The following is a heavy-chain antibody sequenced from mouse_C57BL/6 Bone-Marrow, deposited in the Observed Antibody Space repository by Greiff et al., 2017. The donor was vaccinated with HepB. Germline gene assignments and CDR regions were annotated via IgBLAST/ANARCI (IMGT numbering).Heavy chain of an antibody. V-gene: IGHV1-72*01. Sequence: VQLQQPGAELVKPGASVKLSCTASGYTFTSYWMHWVKQRPGRGLEWIGRIDPNSGGTKYNEKFKSQATLTVDKPSSTAYMQLSSLTSEDSAVYYCARWGYYDGSSNWYFDVWGTGTTVTVSS. CDR2: IDPNSGGT. J-gene: IGHJ1*03. D-gene: IGHD1-1*01. CDR1: GYTFTSYW. CDR3: ARWGYYDGSSNWYFDV.